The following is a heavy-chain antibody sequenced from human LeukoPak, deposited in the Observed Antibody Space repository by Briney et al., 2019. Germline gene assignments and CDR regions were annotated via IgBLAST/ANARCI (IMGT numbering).Heavy chain of an antibody. Sequence: SETLSLTCTVSGGSISNGDYYWTWIRQPPGKGLEWIGNIYYSGSTNYNPSLKSRVTISVDTSKNQFSLKLSSVTAADTAVYYCARDLISGWPDYYYYGMDVWGQGTTVTVSS. J-gene: IGHJ6*02. CDR3: ARDLISGWPDYYYYGMDV. D-gene: IGHD6-19*01. CDR2: IYYSGST. V-gene: IGHV4-61*08. CDR1: GGSISNGDYY.